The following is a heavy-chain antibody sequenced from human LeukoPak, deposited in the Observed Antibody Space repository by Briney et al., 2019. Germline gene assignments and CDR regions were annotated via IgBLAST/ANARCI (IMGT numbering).Heavy chain of an antibody. CDR1: GGTFSSYA. J-gene: IGHJ5*02. CDR2: INAGNGNT. CDR3: ARAYHLNWFDP. Sequence: ASVKVSCKASGGTFSSYAISWVRQAPGQRLEWMGWINAGNGNTKYSQKFQGRVTITRDTSASTAYMELSSLRSEDTAVYYCARAYHLNWFDPWGQGTLVTVSS. V-gene: IGHV1-3*01. D-gene: IGHD2-2*01.